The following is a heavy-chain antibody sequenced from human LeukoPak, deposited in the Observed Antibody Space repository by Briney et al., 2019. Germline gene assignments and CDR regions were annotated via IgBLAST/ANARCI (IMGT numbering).Heavy chain of an antibody. V-gene: IGHV4-61*02. Sequence: SETLSLTCTVSGGSISSTTHYWGWIRQPPGKGLEWIGRAYTRGTTSYNPSLKSRVTISVDTSKNQFSLRLSSVTAADTAVYYCARGYWFYFDYWGQGTLVTVSS. D-gene: IGHD2-8*02. J-gene: IGHJ4*02. CDR3: ARGYWFYFDY. CDR1: GGSISSTTHY. CDR2: AYTRGTT.